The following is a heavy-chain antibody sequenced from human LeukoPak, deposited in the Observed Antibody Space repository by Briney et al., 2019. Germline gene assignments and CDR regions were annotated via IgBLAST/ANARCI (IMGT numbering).Heavy chain of an antibody. CDR3: ARGETGAAAGTYYYYMDV. Sequence: PGGSLRLSCAASGFTFTSSAMSWVRQAPGKGLEWVSSISGSGHTTYYADSVKGRFTISRDNSKNTLYLQMNSLRAEDTAVYYCARGETGAAAGTYYYYMDVWGKGTTVTVSS. V-gene: IGHV3-23*01. CDR1: GFTFTSSA. CDR2: ISGSGHTT. J-gene: IGHJ6*03. D-gene: IGHD6-13*01.